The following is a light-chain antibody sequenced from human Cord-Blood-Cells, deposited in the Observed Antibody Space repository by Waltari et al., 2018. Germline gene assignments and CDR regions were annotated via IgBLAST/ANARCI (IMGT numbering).Light chain of an antibody. J-gene: IGKJ5*01. CDR3: QQLSNWIT. V-gene: IGKV3-11*01. Sequence: EIVLTQSPATLSLSPGERATLSCRASQSVSRYLALYQQKPGQAPRLLNYDASNRATGIPARFSGSGSGTDFTLTISSLEPEDFAVYYCQQLSNWITFGQGTRLEIK. CDR1: QSVSRY. CDR2: DAS.